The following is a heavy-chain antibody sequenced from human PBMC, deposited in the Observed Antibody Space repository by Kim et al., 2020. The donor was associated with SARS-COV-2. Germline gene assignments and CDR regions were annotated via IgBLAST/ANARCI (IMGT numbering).Heavy chain of an antibody. CDR2: IWKSDNI. CDR3: TRDLSGLDCTSTTCYAYGMDV. Sequence: SLRLSCVASGFTFGAYAMHWVRKAPGQGLEWVAGIWKSDNIYYADSVKGRFTISRDNAKNSLFLEMTGLRPEDTALYYCTRDLSGLDCTSTTCYAYGMDVWGQGTTVVVSS. CDR1: GFTFGAYA. V-gene: IGHV3-9*01. D-gene: IGHD2-2*01. J-gene: IGHJ6*02.